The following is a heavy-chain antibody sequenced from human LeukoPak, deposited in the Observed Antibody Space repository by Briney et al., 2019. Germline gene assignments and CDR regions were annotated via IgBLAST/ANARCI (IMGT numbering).Heavy chain of an antibody. D-gene: IGHD1-26*01. Sequence: GRSLRLSCAASGFTFSSYGMHWVRQAPGKGLEWVALIWYDGSNKYYADSVKGRFTISRDNAKNLLYLQMNSLRDEDTAVFYCAPHRDGSFPFDYWGQGTLVTVSS. J-gene: IGHJ4*02. CDR2: IWYDGSNK. V-gene: IGHV3-33*01. CDR1: GFTFSSYG. CDR3: APHRDGSFPFDY.